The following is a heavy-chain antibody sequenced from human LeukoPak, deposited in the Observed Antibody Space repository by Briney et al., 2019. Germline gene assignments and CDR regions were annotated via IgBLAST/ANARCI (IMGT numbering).Heavy chain of an antibody. V-gene: IGHV3-30*02. CDR1: GFSFSTYG. J-gene: IGHJ6*03. D-gene: IGHD2-2*02. Sequence: PGGSLRLSCATSGFSFSTYGMHWVRQAPGKGLEWVAFIRYEGSNKYYADSVKGRFTISRANSNNTLYLQTNSLRAEDTAVYFCAKARYCSSTSCYITGKDMAVWGKGTTVTVSS. CDR2: IRYEGSNK. CDR3: AKARYCSSTSCYITGKDMAV.